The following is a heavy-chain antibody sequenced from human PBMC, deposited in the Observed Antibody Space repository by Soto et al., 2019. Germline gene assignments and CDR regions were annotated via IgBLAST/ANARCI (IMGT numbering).Heavy chain of an antibody. D-gene: IGHD6-25*01. CDR3: AREGSGYNF. J-gene: IGHJ4*02. V-gene: IGHV1-69*13. CDR1: GVSFSNFG. CDR2: IVPVFGRP. Sequence: SVKVSCRSSGVSFSNFGIGLVRQAPGQGLGWMGGIVPVFGRPNYAQRFRGRLTITADESTSTGYMELISLRSDDTAVYYCAREGSGYNFWGQGTQVTVSS.